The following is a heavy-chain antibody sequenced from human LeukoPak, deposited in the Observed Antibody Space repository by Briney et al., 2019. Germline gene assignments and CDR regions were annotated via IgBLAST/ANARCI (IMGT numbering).Heavy chain of an antibody. D-gene: IGHD6-13*01. J-gene: IGHJ5*02. CDR3: ARVAAAVPDQ. CDR2: IKQDGSDK. V-gene: IGHV3-7*04. Sequence: PGGSLRLSCATSGFTFSTYWMSWVRQVPGKGLEWVANIKQDGSDKYYMDSVKGRFSISRDNANNSLYLQMSSLTVEDTGVYYCARVAAAVPDQWGQGTLVTVSS. CDR1: GFTFSTYW.